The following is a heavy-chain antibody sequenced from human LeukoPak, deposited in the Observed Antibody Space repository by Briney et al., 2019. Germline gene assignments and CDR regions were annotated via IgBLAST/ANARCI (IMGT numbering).Heavy chain of an antibody. V-gene: IGHV4-59*01. Sequence: SETLSLTCTVSGGSISSYYWSWVRQPPGKGLEWSGYIYYSGSTNYNPSLKSRVTISVDTSKNQFSLKLSSVTAADTAVYYCARLGGSGSYYRDYWGQGTLVTVSS. J-gene: IGHJ4*02. D-gene: IGHD3-10*01. CDR2: IYYSGST. CDR1: GGSISSYY. CDR3: ARLGGSGSYYRDY.